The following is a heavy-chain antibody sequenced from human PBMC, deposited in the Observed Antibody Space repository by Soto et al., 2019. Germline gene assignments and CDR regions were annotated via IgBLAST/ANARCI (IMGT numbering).Heavy chain of an antibody. D-gene: IGHD4-17*01. CDR2: IYYSGNA. CDR3: ARDLFPHDYGDYAPRDY. V-gene: IGHV4-39*07. J-gene: IGHJ4*02. Sequence: PSETLSLTCTVSGGSISSSSYYWGWIRQPPGKGLEWIGSIYYSGNAYYNPSLKRRVTISVDTAKNQFSLKLSSVTAADTAVYYCARDLFPHDYGDYAPRDYWGQGTLVTVSS. CDR1: GGSISSSSYY.